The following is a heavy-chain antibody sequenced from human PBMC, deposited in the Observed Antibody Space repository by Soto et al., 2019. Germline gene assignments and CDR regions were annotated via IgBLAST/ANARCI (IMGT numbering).Heavy chain of an antibody. D-gene: IGHD4-17*01. CDR2: LYYSGST. Sequence: SETLSLTCTVSGGSIISSNYYWGWIRQPPGKGLEWIGSLYYSGSTYYNPSLKSRVTTSVDTSKNQFSLKLSSVTAADTAVYYCARGLKGVNYGDYSYYFDYWGQGTLVTVSS. CDR1: GGSIISSNYY. CDR3: ARGLKGVNYGDYSYYFDY. J-gene: IGHJ4*02. V-gene: IGHV4-39*01.